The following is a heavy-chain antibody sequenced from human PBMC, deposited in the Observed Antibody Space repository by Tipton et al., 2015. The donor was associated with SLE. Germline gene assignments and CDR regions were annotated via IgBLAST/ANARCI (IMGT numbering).Heavy chain of an antibody. Sequence: LRLSCTVSGSSISSYYWSWIRQPPGKGLEWIGYIYYSGSTNYNPSLKSRVTISVDTSKNQLSLKMSSVTAADTAVYYCARVRGRAYFQHWGQGTLFTVSS. J-gene: IGHJ1*01. CDR1: GSSISSYY. CDR2: IYYSGST. CDR3: ARVRGRAYFQH. V-gene: IGHV4-59*01. D-gene: IGHD3-10*01.